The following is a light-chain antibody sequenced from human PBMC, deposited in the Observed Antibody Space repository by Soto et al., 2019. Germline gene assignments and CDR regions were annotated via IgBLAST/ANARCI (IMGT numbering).Light chain of an antibody. J-gene: IGKJ3*01. CDR2: GAS. CDR1: QSVSSN. CDR3: QQSYSTPFT. V-gene: IGKV3-15*01. Sequence: EIVMTQSPATLSVSPGERATLSCRASQSVSSNLAWYQQNPGQAPRLLIYGASTRATGIPARFSGSGSGTDFTLTISSLQPADFATYYCQQSYSTPFTFGPGTKVDLK.